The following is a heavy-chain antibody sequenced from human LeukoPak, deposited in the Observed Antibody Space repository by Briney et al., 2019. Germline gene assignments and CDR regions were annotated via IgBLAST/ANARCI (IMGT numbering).Heavy chain of an antibody. D-gene: IGHD3-10*01. CDR1: GFTFSSYW. CDR3: ARDAPSYGSGSPRDY. CDR2: IKRDGSEK. Sequence: GGSLRLSCAASGFTFSSYWMSWVRQAPGKGLEWVANIKRDGSEKYYVDSVKGRFTISRDNAKNSLYLQMNSLRAEDTAVYYCARDAPSYGSGSPRDYWGQGTLVTVSS. V-gene: IGHV3-7*01. J-gene: IGHJ4*02.